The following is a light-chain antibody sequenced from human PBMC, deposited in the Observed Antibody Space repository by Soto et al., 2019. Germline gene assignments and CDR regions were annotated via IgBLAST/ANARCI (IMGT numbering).Light chain of an antibody. J-gene: IGKJ4*01. V-gene: IGKV1-39*01. CDR1: QSISSY. CDR2: AAS. CDR3: QQSYTTPLT. Sequence: DIQMTQSPSSLSASVGDRVTITCRASQSISSYLNWYQQKPGKAPKLLIYAASNLESGVPSRFSGSGSGTDFTLTISSLQREDFATYYCQQSYTTPLTFGGGTKVVIK.